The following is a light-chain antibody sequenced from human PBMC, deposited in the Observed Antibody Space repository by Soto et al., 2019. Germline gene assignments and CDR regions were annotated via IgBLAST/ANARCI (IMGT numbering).Light chain of an antibody. Sequence: EIVMTQSPATLSVSPGERVTLSCRASQSVTRNLAWYQHTPGQSPRLLISAASSGATGLPSRFSGSGSGTDFTLTLSSLQSEDAAVYYCQQYHHWPVTFGGGTNVELK. CDR2: AAS. CDR1: QSVTRN. CDR3: QQYHHWPVT. V-gene: IGKV3-15*01. J-gene: IGKJ4*01.